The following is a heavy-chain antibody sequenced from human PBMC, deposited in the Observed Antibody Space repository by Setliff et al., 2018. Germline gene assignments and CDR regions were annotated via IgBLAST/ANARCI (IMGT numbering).Heavy chain of an antibody. J-gene: IGHJ4*02. Sequence: KASETLSLTCTVSGDSISSSTYHWGWIRQSPGKGLEWIGNIYYNGNTNKNPSLKSRVTISVDTSRDQFSLRLSSVTAADTAMYYCARVRVVQGYYEFDYWGQGTLVTVPQ. CDR2: IYYNGNT. D-gene: IGHD3-16*01. CDR3: ARVRVVQGYYEFDY. CDR1: GDSISSSTYH. V-gene: IGHV4-39*07.